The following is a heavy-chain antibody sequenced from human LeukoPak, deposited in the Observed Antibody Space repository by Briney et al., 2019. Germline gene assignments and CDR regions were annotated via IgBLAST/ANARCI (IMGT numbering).Heavy chain of an antibody. D-gene: IGHD3-3*01. Sequence: SETLSLTCAVSGYSISSGYYWGWIRQPPGKGLEWIGSIYHSGSTYYNPSLKSRVTISVDTSKNQFSLKLSSVTAADTAVYYCARRSSELDRPYDFWSGYYNPYYYYYMDVWGKGTTVTVSS. J-gene: IGHJ6*03. CDR1: GYSISSGYY. V-gene: IGHV4-38-2*01. CDR3: ARRSSELDRPYDFWSGYYNPYYYYYMDV. CDR2: IYHSGST.